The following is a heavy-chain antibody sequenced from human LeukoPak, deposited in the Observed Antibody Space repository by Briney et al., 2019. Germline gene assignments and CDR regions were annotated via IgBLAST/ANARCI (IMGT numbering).Heavy chain of an antibody. CDR3: ARGVGSGWYPAYYYYGMDV. CDR1: GGSFSGYY. V-gene: IGHV4-34*01. Sequence: SETLSLTCAVYGGSFSGYYWSWIRQPPGKGLEWIGEINHGGSTNYNPSLKSRVTISVDTSKNQFSLKLSSVTAADTAVYYCARGVGSGWYPAYYYYGMDVWGQGTTVTVSS. D-gene: IGHD6-19*01. CDR2: INHGGST. J-gene: IGHJ6*02.